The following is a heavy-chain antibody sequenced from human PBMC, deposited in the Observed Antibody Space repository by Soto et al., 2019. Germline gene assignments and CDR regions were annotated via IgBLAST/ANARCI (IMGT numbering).Heavy chain of an antibody. D-gene: IGHD5-12*01. Sequence: ASVKVSCKASGYTFTSYAMHWVRQAPGQRLEWMGWINAGNGNTKYSQKFQGRVTITRDTSTSTAYMELSSLRSEDTAVYYCARWIGGYESINPMYYYYGMDVWGQGTTVTVS. CDR1: GYTFTSYA. CDR3: ARWIGGYESINPMYYYYGMDV. V-gene: IGHV1-3*01. J-gene: IGHJ6*02. CDR2: INAGNGNT.